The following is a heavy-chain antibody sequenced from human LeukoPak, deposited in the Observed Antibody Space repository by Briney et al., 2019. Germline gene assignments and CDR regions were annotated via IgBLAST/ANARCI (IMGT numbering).Heavy chain of an antibody. V-gene: IGHV1-46*01. Sequence: GASVKVSCKASGYTFTSYYMHWVRQAPGEGLEWLGIINPSGGSTNYAQKFQGRVTMTRDMSTSTVYMELSSLRSEDTAVYYCARDRRPTYYYDSSGYYWFDPWGQGTLVTVSS. CDR3: ARDRRPTYYYDSSGYYWFDP. CDR1: GYTFTSYY. CDR2: INPSGGST. J-gene: IGHJ5*02. D-gene: IGHD3-22*01.